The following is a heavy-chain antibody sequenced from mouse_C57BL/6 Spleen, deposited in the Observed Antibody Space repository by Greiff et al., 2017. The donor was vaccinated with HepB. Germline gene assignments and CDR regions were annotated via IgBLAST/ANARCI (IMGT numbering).Heavy chain of an antibody. CDR3: ARDCYYGSSPFDY. CDR1: GFTFSDYG. D-gene: IGHD1-1*01. Sequence: EVKLMESGGGLVKPGGSLKLSCAASGFTFSDYGMHWVRQAPEKGLEWVAYISSGSSTIYYADTVKGRFTISRDNARNTLFLQMTSLRSEDTAMYYCARDCYYGSSPFDYWGQGTTLTVSS. CDR2: ISSGSSTI. J-gene: IGHJ2*01. V-gene: IGHV5-17*01.